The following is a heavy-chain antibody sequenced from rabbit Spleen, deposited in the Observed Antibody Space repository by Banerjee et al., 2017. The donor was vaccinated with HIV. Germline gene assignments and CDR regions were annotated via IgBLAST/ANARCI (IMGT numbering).Heavy chain of an antibody. D-gene: IGHD4-1*01. Sequence: QQQLEVSGGGLVKPGGTLTLTCTASRFCFSDRDVMCWVRQAPGKGLEWIACINTATAKAVYANWAKGRFTISTTSSTTVTLQMTSLTAADTATYFCARDLAASIGWNFYLWGQGTLVTVS. CDR2: INTATAKA. J-gene: IGHJ4*01. V-gene: IGHV1S45*01. CDR3: ARDLAASIGWNFYL. CDR1: RFCFSDRDV.